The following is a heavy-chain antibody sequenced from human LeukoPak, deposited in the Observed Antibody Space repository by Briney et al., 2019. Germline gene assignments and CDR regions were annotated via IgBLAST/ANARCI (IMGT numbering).Heavy chain of an antibody. V-gene: IGHV3-23*01. CDR2: ISGSAERM. CDR3: AKRDYPSPTDFYPLFDY. D-gene: IGHD3/OR15-3a*01. J-gene: IGHJ4*02. CDR1: GFAVSNNY. Sequence: PGGSLRLSCAASGFAVSNNYVTWVRQAPGKGLEWVSGISGSAERMYYADSVRGRFTISRDNSKNTLFLQLNSLRADDTAVYFCAKRDYPSPTDFYPLFDYWGQGALVTVSS.